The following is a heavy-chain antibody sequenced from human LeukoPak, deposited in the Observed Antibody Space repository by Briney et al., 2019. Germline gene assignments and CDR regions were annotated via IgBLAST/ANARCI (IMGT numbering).Heavy chain of an antibody. D-gene: IGHD3-10*01. CDR3: ARVDWFGANTSNFDY. Sequence: SETLSLTCTVSGDSISSGDYYWSWIRQPPGKGLEWIGYIYYSGSTYYNPSLKSRVTISVDTSKNQFSLKLSSVTAADTAVYYCARVDWFGANTSNFDYWGQGTLVTVSS. CDR2: IYYSGST. V-gene: IGHV4-30-4*01. J-gene: IGHJ4*02. CDR1: GDSISSGDYY.